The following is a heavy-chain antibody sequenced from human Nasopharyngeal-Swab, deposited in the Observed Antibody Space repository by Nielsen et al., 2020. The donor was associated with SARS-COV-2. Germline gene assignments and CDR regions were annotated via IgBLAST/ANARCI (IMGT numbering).Heavy chain of an antibody. Sequence: SETLSLTCAVYGGSFGGYYWSWIRQPPGKGLEWIGEINHSGSTNYNPSLKSRVTISVDTSKNQFSLKLSSVTAADTAVYYCARGSYYYDSSGYLKAWGYFDYWGQGTLVTVSS. J-gene: IGHJ4*02. D-gene: IGHD3-22*01. V-gene: IGHV4-34*01. CDR1: GGSFGGYY. CDR3: ARGSYYYDSSGYLKAWGYFDY. CDR2: INHSGST.